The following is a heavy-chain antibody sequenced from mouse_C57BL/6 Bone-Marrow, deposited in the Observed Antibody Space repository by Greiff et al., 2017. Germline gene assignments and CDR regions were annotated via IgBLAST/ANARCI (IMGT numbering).Heavy chain of an antibody. V-gene: IGHV1-54*01. Sequence: VHLVESGAELVRPGTSVKVSCKASGYAFTNYLIEWVKQRPGQGLEWIGVINPGSGGTNYNEKFKGKATLTADKSSSTAYMQLSSLTSEDSAVYFCARIYYDYDGGFAYWGQGTLVTVSA. CDR3: ARIYYDYDGGFAY. CDR1: GYAFTNYL. CDR2: INPGSGGT. D-gene: IGHD2-4*01. J-gene: IGHJ3*01.